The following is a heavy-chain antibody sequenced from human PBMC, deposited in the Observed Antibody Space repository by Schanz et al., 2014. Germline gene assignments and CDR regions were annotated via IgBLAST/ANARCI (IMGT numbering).Heavy chain of an antibody. Sequence: QVQLEQSGAEVKKPGASVKVSCKTSGYAFSDHGITWVRQAPGQGLQWMGWISPYTGNTNYAQTLQGRITLTTDTATSTAYMELRSLRSDDTAVYYCARAKRFGDMDVWGQGTTVTVSS. D-gene: IGHD3-10*01. CDR3: ARAKRFGDMDV. J-gene: IGHJ6*02. V-gene: IGHV1-18*01. CDR1: GYAFSDHG. CDR2: ISPYTGNT.